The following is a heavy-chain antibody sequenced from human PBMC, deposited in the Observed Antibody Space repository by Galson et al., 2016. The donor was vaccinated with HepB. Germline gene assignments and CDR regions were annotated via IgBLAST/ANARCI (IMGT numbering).Heavy chain of an antibody. D-gene: IGHD3-16*01. Sequence: SLRLSCAASGFTVSSNYMSWVRQAPGKGLEWVSVIYSGGTTNYPDSVRGRFTTSRDNSKNTLYLQMNSLRVEDTAVYYCVMGVEYWGQGTLVTVSS. CDR2: IYSGGTT. CDR3: VMGVEY. CDR1: GFTVSSNY. V-gene: IGHV3-53*01. J-gene: IGHJ4*02.